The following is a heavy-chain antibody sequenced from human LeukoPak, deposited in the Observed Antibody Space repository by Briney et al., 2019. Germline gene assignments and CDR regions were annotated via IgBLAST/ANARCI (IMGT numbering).Heavy chain of an antibody. CDR3: ARGDDFHSFDY. V-gene: IGHV4-30-2*01. CDR2: IYHSGST. D-gene: IGHD3/OR15-3a*01. CDR1: GGSISSGGYS. Sequence: SETLSLTYAVSGGSISSGGYSWSWIRQPPGMGLEWIGYIYHSGSTYYNPSLKSRDTISVDRSKNQFSLKLSSVTAADTAVYYCARGDDFHSFDYWGQGTLVTVSS. J-gene: IGHJ4*02.